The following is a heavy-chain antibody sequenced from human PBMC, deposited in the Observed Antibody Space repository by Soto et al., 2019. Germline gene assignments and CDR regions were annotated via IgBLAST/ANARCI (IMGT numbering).Heavy chain of an antibody. CDR1: GFTFNDYY. Sequence: QVQVVESGGGLVKPGGSLRLSCAASGFTFNDYYMSWIRQAPGRGLEWISYIGSSGLPTYYANSVKGRFTISRDNARKSLYLQMSSLRDEDPALYHCVYGFGGFISWGRGTLVTVSS. D-gene: IGHD3-16*02. J-gene: IGHJ4*02. V-gene: IGHV3-11*01. CDR3: VYGFGGFIS. CDR2: IGSSGLPT.